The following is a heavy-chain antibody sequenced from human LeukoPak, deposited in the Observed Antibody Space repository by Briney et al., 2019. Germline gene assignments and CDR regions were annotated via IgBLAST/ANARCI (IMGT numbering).Heavy chain of an antibody. V-gene: IGHV4-39*07. J-gene: IGHJ4*02. CDR1: GGSISSYY. CDR2: IYYSGST. D-gene: IGHD1-26*01. CDR3: AREGSYRLFDY. Sequence: SETLSLTCTFSGGSISSYYWSWLRQPPGKGLEWIGSIYYSGSTYYNPSLKSRVTISVDTSKNQFSLKLSSVTAADTAVYYCAREGSYRLFDYWGQGTLVTVSS.